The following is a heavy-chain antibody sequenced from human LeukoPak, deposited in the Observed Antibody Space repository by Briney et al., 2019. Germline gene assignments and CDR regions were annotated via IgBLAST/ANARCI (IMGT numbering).Heavy chain of an antibody. V-gene: IGHV3-30-3*01. J-gene: IGHJ6*02. Sequence: PGGSLRLSCAASQFIFTYYAIHWVRQAPGKGLEWVTSLSYDGGDKHYADSVKGRFTVSRDSSKNTVYLQMNGLTTADTAVYHCGKDLAGGALDVWGQGTTVTVS. D-gene: IGHD4/OR15-4a*01. CDR3: GKDLAGGALDV. CDR2: LSYDGGDK. CDR1: QFIFTYYA.